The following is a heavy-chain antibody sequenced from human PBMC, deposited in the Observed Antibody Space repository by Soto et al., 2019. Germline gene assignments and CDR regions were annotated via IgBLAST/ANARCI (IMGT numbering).Heavy chain of an antibody. D-gene: IGHD6-25*01. V-gene: IGHV4-4*08. CDR2: IYYSGST. CDR3: AREYSSAPDY. CDR1: GGSISSYY. J-gene: IGHJ4*02. Sequence: SETLSLTCTVSGGSISSYYWSWIRQPPGKGLEWIGSIYYSGSTIYNPSLRSRVTISVDTSKNQFSLRVSSVTAADTAVYYCAREYSSAPDYWGQGTLVTVSS.